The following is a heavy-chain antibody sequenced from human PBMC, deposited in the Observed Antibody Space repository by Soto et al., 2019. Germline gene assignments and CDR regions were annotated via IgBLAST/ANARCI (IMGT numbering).Heavy chain of an antibody. J-gene: IGHJ3*02. Sequence: GASVKVSCKVSGYTLTELSMHWVRQAPGKGLEWMGGFDPEDGETIYAQKFQGRVTMTEDTSTDTAYMELSSLRSEDTAVYYCATPVGRGSGWVDAFDIWGQGTMVTV. CDR1: GYTLTELS. CDR3: ATPVGRGSGWVDAFDI. CDR2: FDPEDGET. V-gene: IGHV1-24*01. D-gene: IGHD6-19*01.